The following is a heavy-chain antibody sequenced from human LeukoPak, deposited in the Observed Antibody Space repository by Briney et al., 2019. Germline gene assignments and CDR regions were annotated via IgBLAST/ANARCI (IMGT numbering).Heavy chain of an antibody. J-gene: IGHJ6*02. D-gene: IGHD4-23*01. Sequence: GASVKVSCTASGYTFTSYDINWVRQATGQGREWMGWMNPNSGNTGYAQKFRGRVTMTEDTSSDTAYMELKNLRSEDTAVYYCGTLRWHIIELHYYYAMDVWGQGTTVTVSS. CDR1: GYTFTSYD. CDR3: GTLRWHIIELHYYYAMDV. CDR2: MNPNSGNT. V-gene: IGHV1-8*01.